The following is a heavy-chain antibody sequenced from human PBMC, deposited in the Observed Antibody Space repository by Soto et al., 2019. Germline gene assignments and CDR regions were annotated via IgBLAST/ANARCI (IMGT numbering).Heavy chain of an antibody. CDR3: AKADPSTGPFDY. J-gene: IGHJ4*02. Sequence: EVHLLESGGDLVQPGGSLRLSCAASGFSFSNYAMSWVRQAPGKGLKWVAAISGGSGAIYYADSVKGRFTISRVNPKNTLYLQMNSLRAEDTALYYCAKADPSTGPFDYWGQGTLVTVSS. CDR2: ISGGSGAI. CDR1: GFSFSNYA. D-gene: IGHD4-17*01. V-gene: IGHV3-23*01.